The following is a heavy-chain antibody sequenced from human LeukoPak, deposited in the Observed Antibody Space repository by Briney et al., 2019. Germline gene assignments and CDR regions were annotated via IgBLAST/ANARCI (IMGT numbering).Heavy chain of an antibody. J-gene: IGHJ6*03. D-gene: IGHD3-22*01. Sequence: GGSLRLSCAASGFTFEDYAMHWVRQAPGKGLEWVSGINWNSGSIGYADSVKGRFTISRDNAKNSLYLQMNSLRAEDTAVYYCASSSGYYYEPYYYYMDVWGKGTTVTISS. CDR3: ASSSGYYYEPYYYYMDV. CDR2: INWNSGSI. CDR1: GFTFEDYA. V-gene: IGHV3-9*01.